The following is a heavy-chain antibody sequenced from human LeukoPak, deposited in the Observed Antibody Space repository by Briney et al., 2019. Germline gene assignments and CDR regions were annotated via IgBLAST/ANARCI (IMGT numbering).Heavy chain of an antibody. V-gene: IGHV3-7*01. D-gene: IGHD1-14*01. CDR1: GFTFSGPW. Sequence: GGSLRLSCAASGFTFSGPWMSWVRQAPGKGLEWVANINQGGSDKYYVDSVKGRFTISRDNANNLLYLQMNSLRGEDTAVYYCTRDRSRAEDDWGQGTLVTVSS. J-gene: IGHJ4*02. CDR3: TRDRSRAEDD. CDR2: INQGGSDK.